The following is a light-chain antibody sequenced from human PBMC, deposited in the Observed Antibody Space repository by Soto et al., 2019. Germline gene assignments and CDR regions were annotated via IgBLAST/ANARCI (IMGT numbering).Light chain of an antibody. Sequence: DIQMTQSPSTLSASVGDRVTITCRASKSISSWLAWYQQQPGKAPNLLIYKASTLGSGVPSRCGGSGSGTEFTITLSSLQPDEFATYYCQQYTRLWTFGQGTKVEIK. CDR1: KSISSW. V-gene: IGKV1-5*03. CDR2: KAS. CDR3: QQYTRLWT. J-gene: IGKJ1*01.